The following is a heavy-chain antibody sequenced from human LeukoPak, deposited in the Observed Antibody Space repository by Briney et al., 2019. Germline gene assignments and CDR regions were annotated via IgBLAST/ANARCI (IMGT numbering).Heavy chain of an antibody. CDR3: ARDRIAAGNNWFDP. CDR2: IYTSGST. J-gene: IGHJ5*02. Sequence: PSETLSLTCTVSGGSISSYYWSWIRQPAGKGLEWIGRIYTSGSTNYNPSLKSRVTMSVDTSKNQFSLKLSSVTAADTAVYYCARDRIAAGNNWFDPWGQGTLVTVS. D-gene: IGHD6-13*01. V-gene: IGHV4-4*07. CDR1: GGSISSYY.